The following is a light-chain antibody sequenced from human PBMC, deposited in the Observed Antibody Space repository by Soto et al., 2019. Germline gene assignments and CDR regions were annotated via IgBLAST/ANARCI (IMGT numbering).Light chain of an antibody. CDR2: GAT. CDR1: EDVSRW. Sequence: DIQMTQSPSYVYASVGDTVTFTCRASEDVSRWLGWYQQKPGRAPSLLIFGATSLQDGVPSRFSATESGTHFNLTINGVQPDDFATYFCQQANVFPRSFGQGTKLDFK. CDR3: QQANVFPRS. V-gene: IGKV1D-12*01. J-gene: IGKJ2*01.